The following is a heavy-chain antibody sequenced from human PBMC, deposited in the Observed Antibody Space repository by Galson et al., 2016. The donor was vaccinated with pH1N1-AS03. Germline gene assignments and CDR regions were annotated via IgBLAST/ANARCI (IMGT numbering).Heavy chain of an antibody. CDR3: AREGGFEYSDYDRAFDI. D-gene: IGHD5-12*01. J-gene: IGHJ3*02. V-gene: IGHV3-64*01. CDR1: GFTSSSYA. Sequence: SLRLSCAASGFTSSSYAMHWVRQAPGKGLEYVSVISSNGGRTDYANSVKGRFTISRDNSKNTLYLQMGSLRAEDMAVYYCAREGGFEYSDYDRAFDIWGQGTMVTVSS. CDR2: ISSNGGRT.